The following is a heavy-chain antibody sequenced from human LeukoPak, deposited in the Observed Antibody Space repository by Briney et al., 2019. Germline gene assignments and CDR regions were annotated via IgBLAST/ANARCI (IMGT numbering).Heavy chain of an antibody. CDR3: ARDRYYYDSSGTRWFDP. V-gene: IGHV4-39*07. D-gene: IGHD3-22*01. J-gene: IGHJ5*02. CDR1: GGSISSRSYS. CDR2: IYYSGST. Sequence: SETLSLTCTVSGGSISSRSYSWGWIRQPPGKGLEWIGTIYYSGSTYYNPSLKSRVTISVDTSKNQFSLKLSSVTAADTAVYYCARDRYYYDSSGTRWFDPWGQGTLVTVSS.